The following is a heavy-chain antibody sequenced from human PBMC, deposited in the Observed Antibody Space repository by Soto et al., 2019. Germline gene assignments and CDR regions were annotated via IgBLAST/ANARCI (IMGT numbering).Heavy chain of an antibody. V-gene: IGHV1-46*02. CDR2: INPSGGST. D-gene: IGHD3-9*01. J-gene: IGHJ3*02. CDR1: GYTFNNYY. Sequence: QVQLVQSGAEVKNPGASVIVSCKASGYTFNNYYIHWVRQAPGQGLQWMGIINPSGGSTSYAQKFHGRVTMTRDTSTNTVYLALSRLRYEDTAVYYCARDPIRNFDWSDRGDAFDIWGQGTMVTVSS. CDR3: ARDPIRNFDWSDRGDAFDI.